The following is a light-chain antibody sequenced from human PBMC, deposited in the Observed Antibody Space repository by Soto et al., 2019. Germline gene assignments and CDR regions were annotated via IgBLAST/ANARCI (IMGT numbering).Light chain of an antibody. CDR2: EVT. Sequence: QPVLTQPPSASGSPGQSVTLSCTGTSSDVGGYNYVSWYQQYPGRAPKLMIYEVTKRPSGVPDRFSGSKSGNTASLTVSGLRAEDEADYYCSSYAASNNFYFVFGGGTKVTVL. V-gene: IGLV2-8*01. CDR3: SSYAASNNFYFV. J-gene: IGLJ3*02. CDR1: SSDVGGYNY.